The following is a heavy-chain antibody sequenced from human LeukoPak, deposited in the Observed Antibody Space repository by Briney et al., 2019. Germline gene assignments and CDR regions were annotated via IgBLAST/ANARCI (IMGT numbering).Heavy chain of an antibody. J-gene: IGHJ6*03. Sequence: PSETLSLTCTVSGGSISSYYWSWIRQPPGKGLELIGYIYYSGSTNYNPSLKSRVTISVDTSNNQFSLKLSSVTAADTAVYYCARDRRYCTNGVCYYYYYYMDVWGKGTTVTVAS. V-gene: IGHV4-59*01. CDR1: GGSISSYY. D-gene: IGHD2-8*01. CDR3: ARDRRYCTNGVCYYYYYYMDV. CDR2: IYYSGST.